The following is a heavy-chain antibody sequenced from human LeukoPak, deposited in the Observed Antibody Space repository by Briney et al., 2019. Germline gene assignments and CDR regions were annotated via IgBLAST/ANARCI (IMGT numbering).Heavy chain of an antibody. CDR2: IGGGGSE. CDR1: GFTITTYA. CDR3: ARAQGPLDY. V-gene: IGHV3-23*01. Sequence: GGSLRLSCAASGFTITTYAVNWVRQAPGKGLEWVSGIGGGGSEYYADSVKGRFIISSDSSQNLVYLQMNSLTDEDTAVYYCARAQGPLDYWGQGTLVTVSS. J-gene: IGHJ4*02.